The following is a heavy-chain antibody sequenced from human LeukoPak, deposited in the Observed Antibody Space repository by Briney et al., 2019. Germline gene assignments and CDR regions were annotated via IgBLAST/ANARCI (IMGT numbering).Heavy chain of an antibody. CDR3: AGDIEAAGLFFDY. Sequence: GGSLRLSCAASGFTSRFSFSDYYMSWIRQAPGKGLEWLSFISNSGNTIHYADSVRGRFTISRDNAKNSLYLQMNSLRAEDTAVYYCAGDIEAAGLFFDYWGQGTLVTVSS. CDR1: GFTSRFSFSDYY. V-gene: IGHV3-11*04. D-gene: IGHD6-13*01. CDR2: ISNSGNTI. J-gene: IGHJ4*02.